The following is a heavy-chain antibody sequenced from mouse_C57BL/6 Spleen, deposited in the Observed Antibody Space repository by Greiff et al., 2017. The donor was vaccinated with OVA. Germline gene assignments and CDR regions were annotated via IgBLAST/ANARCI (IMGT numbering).Heavy chain of an antibody. CDR3: ARDGYYGSRWYFDV. D-gene: IGHD1-1*01. CDR2: INPSTGGT. CDR1: GYSFTGYY. J-gene: IGHJ1*03. V-gene: IGHV1-42*01. Sequence: ESGPELVKPGASVKISCKASGYSFTGYYMTWVKQSPEKSLEWIGEINPSTGGTTYNQKFKAKATLTVDKSSSTAYMQLKSLTSEDSAVYYCARDGYYGSRWYFDVWGTGTTVTVSS.